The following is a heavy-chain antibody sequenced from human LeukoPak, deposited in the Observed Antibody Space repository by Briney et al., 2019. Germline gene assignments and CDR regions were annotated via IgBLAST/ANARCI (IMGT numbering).Heavy chain of an antibody. CDR1: GYSISSGYY. J-gene: IGHJ5*02. Sequence: PSETLSLTCAVSGYSISSGYYWGWIRQPPGKGLEWIGSIYHSGSTYYNPSLKSRVTISVDTSKNQFTLKLSSVTAADTAVYYCARSKPIFGVVYPWGQGTLVTVSS. CDR2: IYHSGST. CDR3: ARSKPIFGVVYP. V-gene: IGHV4-38-2*01. D-gene: IGHD3-3*01.